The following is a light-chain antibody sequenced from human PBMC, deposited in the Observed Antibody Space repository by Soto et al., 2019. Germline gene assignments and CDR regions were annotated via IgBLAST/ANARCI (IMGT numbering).Light chain of an antibody. CDR1: NSNIGNNY. V-gene: IGLV1-51*02. Sequence: QSVLTQPPSVSAAPGQKVTVSCSGSNSNIGNNYVSWYQQLPGTAPKVLIYENNKRPSGIPDRFSGSKSGTSATLGITGLQTGDEVDYYCGTWDSSLSAGVFGTGTKVTVL. CDR2: ENN. J-gene: IGLJ1*01. CDR3: GTWDSSLSAGV.